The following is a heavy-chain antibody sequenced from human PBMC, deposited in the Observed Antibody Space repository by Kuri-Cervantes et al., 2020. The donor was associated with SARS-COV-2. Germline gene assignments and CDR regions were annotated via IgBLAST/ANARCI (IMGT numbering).Heavy chain of an antibody. CDR1: GGTFSSYA. CDR3: ARADWVTIRFSRGPHFDY. V-gene: IGHV1-69*05. D-gene: IGHD3-3*01. Sequence: SVKVSCKASGGTFSSYAISWVRQAPGQGLEWMGGIIPIFGTANYAQKFQGRVTITTDESTSTAYMELSRLRSDDTAVYYCARADWVTIRFSRGPHFDYWGQGTLVTVSS. J-gene: IGHJ4*02. CDR2: IIPIFGTA.